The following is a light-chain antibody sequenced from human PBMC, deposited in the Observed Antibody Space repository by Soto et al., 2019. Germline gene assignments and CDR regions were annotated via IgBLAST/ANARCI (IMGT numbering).Light chain of an antibody. J-gene: IGLJ1*01. CDR2: DVS. V-gene: IGLV2-14*01. CDR3: SSYTTSSTFV. Sequence: QSALAQPASVSGSPGQSITISCTGTSSDVGRYDFVSWFQQHPRKAPKLMIYDVSIRPSGVSDHFSGSKSGNTASLTISGLQAEDEADYYCSSYTTSSTFVFGTGTKLTVL. CDR1: SSDVGRYDF.